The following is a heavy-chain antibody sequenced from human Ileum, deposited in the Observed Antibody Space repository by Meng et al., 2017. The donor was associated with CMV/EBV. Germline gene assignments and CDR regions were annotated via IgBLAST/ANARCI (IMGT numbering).Heavy chain of an antibody. CDR2: TYYRSKWYN. Sequence: AISGDSVSSNSSSWNWIRQSPSRGLEWLGRTYYRSKWYNEYAMSVKSRITIIPDTSKNQFSLQLNSVTPEDTAVYYCARERGGSWDYWGQGTLVTVSS. J-gene: IGHJ4*02. CDR1: GDSVSSNSSS. D-gene: IGHD3-10*01. CDR3: ARERGGSWDY. V-gene: IGHV6-1*01.